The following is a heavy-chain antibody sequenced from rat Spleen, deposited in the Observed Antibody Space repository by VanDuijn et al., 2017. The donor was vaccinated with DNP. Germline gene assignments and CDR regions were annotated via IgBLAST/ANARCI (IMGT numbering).Heavy chain of an antibody. CDR1: GFTFSDYD. Sequence: EVQLVESGGGLVQPGRSLKLSCATSGFTFSDYDMAWVRQAPKKGLEWVASIKTGGGSTYYPDSVKGRFTISRDNAKNTVYLQMNSLRSEETATYYCARQNYYYSGNTLDAWGQGISVTVSS. V-gene: IGHV5S11*01. CDR3: ARQNYYYSGNTLDA. CDR2: IKTGGGST. J-gene: IGHJ4*01. D-gene: IGHD1-1*01.